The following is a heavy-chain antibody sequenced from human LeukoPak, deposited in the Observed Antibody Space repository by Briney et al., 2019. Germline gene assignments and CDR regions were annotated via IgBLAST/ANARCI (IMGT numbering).Heavy chain of an antibody. Sequence: SETLSLTCTVSGGSISSYYWSWIRQPPGKGLEWIGYISSSGSTNYNPSLESRVIISTDMSKNRFSLKLTSVTAADTAVYYCARLIYNTYTNNWRFGFWGQGTLVTVSS. D-gene: IGHD1-1*01. J-gene: IGHJ4*02. CDR1: GGSISSYY. V-gene: IGHV4-59*08. CDR2: ISSSGST. CDR3: ARLIYNTYTNNWRFGF.